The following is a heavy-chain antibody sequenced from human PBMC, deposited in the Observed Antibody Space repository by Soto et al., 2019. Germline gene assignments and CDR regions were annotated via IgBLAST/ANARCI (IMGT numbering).Heavy chain of an antibody. Sequence: QVQLVQSGAEVKKPGSSVKVSCKAYGGTFSSYAISWVRQAPGQGLEWMGGIIPIFGTANYAQKFQGRVTITADESTSTAYMELSSLRSEDTAVYYCARGGTGAYYYGAGSYHSYYGMDVWGQGTTVTVS. CDR2: IIPIFGTA. V-gene: IGHV1-69*01. CDR1: GGTFSSYA. D-gene: IGHD3-10*01. CDR3: ARGGTGAYYYGAGSYHSYYGMDV. J-gene: IGHJ6*02.